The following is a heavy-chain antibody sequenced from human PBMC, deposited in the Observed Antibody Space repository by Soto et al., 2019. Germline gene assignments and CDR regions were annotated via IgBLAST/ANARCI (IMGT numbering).Heavy chain of an antibody. CDR2: ISAYNGNT. CDR1: GYTFTSYG. Sequence: ASVKVSCKASGYTFTSYGISWVRQAPGQGLEWMGWISAYNGNTNYAQKLQGRVTMTTDTSTSTAYMELRSLRSDDTAVYYCARGSYYDSSGYSAWFDPWGQGTLVTVSS. J-gene: IGHJ5*02. D-gene: IGHD3-22*01. V-gene: IGHV1-18*01. CDR3: ARGSYYDSSGYSAWFDP.